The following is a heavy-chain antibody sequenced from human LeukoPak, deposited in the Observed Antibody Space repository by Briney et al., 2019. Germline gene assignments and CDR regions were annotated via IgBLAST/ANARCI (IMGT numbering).Heavy chain of an antibody. CDR2: IYSGGST. J-gene: IGHJ4*02. Sequence: GGSLRLSCAASGFTVSSNYMSWVRQAPGKGLEWVSVIYSGGSTYYADSVKGRFTISRDNSKNTLYLQMNSLRAEDTAVYDCARGSRWYVAPFDYWGQGTLVTVSS. CDR1: GFTVSSNY. D-gene: IGHD6-13*01. CDR3: ARGSRWYVAPFDY. V-gene: IGHV3-53*01.